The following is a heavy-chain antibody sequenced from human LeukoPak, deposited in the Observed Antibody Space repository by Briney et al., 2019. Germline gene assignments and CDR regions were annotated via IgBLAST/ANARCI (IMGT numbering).Heavy chain of an antibody. CDR3: VSFYETY. J-gene: IGHJ4*02. CDR2: INSDGSWT. CDR1: GNYW. D-gene: IGHD2-2*01. V-gene: IGHV3-74*01. Sequence: GGSLRLSCAASGNYWMHWVRQAPGKGLVWVSRINSDGSWTGYADSVKGRFTISEDNAKNMVYLHMNSLRVDDTAVYYCVSFYETYWGRGTLVTVSS.